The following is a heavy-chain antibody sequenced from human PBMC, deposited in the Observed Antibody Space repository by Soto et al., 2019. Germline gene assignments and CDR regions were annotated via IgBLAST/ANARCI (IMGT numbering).Heavy chain of an antibody. V-gene: IGHV5-51*01. D-gene: IGHD1-26*01. CDR3: ARGLERRSRAFAFDI. CDR2: IYPGDSDT. Sequence: GESRKISCKGSGYSFTSYWIGWVRQMPGKGLEWMGIIYPGDSDTRYSPSFQGQVTISADKSISTAYLQWSSLKASDTAMYYCARGLERRSRAFAFDIWGQGTIVTVSS. J-gene: IGHJ3*02. CDR1: GYSFTSYW.